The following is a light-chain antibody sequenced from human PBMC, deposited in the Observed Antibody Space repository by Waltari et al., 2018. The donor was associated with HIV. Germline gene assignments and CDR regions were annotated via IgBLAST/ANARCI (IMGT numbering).Light chain of an antibody. CDR3: QQYGRSPWT. CDR1: QTVSSSQ. V-gene: IGKV3-20*01. Sequence: IVLTQSPGRLSLSPGERATPSCRASQTVSSSQLAWYQQKPGQAPRRLIYGASTRATGTPDRFSGSGSGTDFTLIISRLEPEDFAVYYCQQYGRSPWTFGQGTKVEIK. J-gene: IGKJ1*01. CDR2: GAS.